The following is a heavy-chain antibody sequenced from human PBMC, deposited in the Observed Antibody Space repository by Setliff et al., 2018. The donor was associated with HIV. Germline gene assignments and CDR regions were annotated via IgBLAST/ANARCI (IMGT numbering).Heavy chain of an antibody. CDR2: IIPIFGTA. CDR3: ARGGATGYYYYYMDV. J-gene: IGHJ6*03. V-gene: IGHV1-69*05. CDR1: GGTFSSYA. Sequence: KVSCKASGGTFSSYAISWVRQAPGQGLEWMGGIIPIFGTANYAQKFQGRVTITTDESTSTAYMELSSLRSEDTAVYYCARGGATGYYYYYMDVWGKGTTVTVSS. D-gene: IGHD1-26*01.